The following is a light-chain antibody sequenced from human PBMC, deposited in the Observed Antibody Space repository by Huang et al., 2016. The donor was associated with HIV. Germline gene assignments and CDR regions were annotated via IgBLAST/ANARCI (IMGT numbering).Light chain of an antibody. V-gene: IGKV3-15*01. Sequence: ERVMTQSPATLSVAPGERVTLSCRASHSVSSNLDWYQQKPGQAPRLLSHGASTRATGIPARFSGSGSGTEFTLAISSLQSEDSGVYFCQQYDNWPLTFGQGTRLEIK. CDR2: GAS. CDR1: HSVSSN. CDR3: QQYDNWPLT. J-gene: IGKJ5*01.